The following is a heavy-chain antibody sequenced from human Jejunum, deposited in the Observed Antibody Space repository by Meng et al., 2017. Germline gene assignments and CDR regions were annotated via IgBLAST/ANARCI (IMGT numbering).Heavy chain of an antibody. J-gene: IGHJ4*02. CDR2: TYYRSKWSS. D-gene: IGHD6-19*01. V-gene: IGHV6-1*01. CDR1: GDSVSSNSAA. Sequence: VQPQTSGPGLVKPSQTLSLTGSISGDSVSSNSAAWNWIRQSPSRGLEWLGRTYYRSKWSSDYAVSVRSRITINADTSKNQFSLQLNSVTPEDTAVYYCARKAVAVGTFDYWGQGTLVTVSS. CDR3: ARKAVAVGTFDY.